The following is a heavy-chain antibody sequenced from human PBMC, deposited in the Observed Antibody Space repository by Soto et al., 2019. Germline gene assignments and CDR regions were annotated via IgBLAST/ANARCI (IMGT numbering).Heavy chain of an antibody. CDR2: ISGSGIST. CDR3: ARDPAPSYGMTV. CDR1: GFTFRSYA. V-gene: IGHV3-23*01. J-gene: IGHJ6*02. D-gene: IGHD2-2*01. Sequence: GGSLRLSCAASGFTFRSYAMSWVRQAPGKGLEWVSGISGSGISTHYADSVKGRFTISRDNSKNTLYLQMNSLRAEDTAVYFWARDPAPSYGMTVWGQGTRVTFPS.